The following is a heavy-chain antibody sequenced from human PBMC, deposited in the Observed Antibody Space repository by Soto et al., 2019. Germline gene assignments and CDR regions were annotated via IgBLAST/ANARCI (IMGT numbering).Heavy chain of an antibody. Sequence: ASVKVSCKASGYTFTSYGISWVRQAPGQGLEWMGWISAYNGNTNYAQKLRGRVTMTTDTSTSTAYMELRSLRSDDTAVYYCARDGPIAAAGIYFDYWGQGTLVTVSS. V-gene: IGHV1-18*01. D-gene: IGHD6-13*01. CDR2: ISAYNGNT. J-gene: IGHJ4*02. CDR3: ARDGPIAAAGIYFDY. CDR1: GYTFTSYG.